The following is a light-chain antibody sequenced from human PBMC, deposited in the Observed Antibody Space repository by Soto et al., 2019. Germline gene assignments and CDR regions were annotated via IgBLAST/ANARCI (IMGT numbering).Light chain of an antibody. J-gene: IGKJ2*01. CDR2: KAS. V-gene: IGKV1-5*03. CDR3: QQYNGYSYT. CDR1: QSISTW. Sequence: DIQMTQSPSTMSASVGDRVTITCRASQSISTWLAWYQQKPGKAPKLVIYKASNLETGVPSRFSGSGSGTEFTLTISSLQPDDFATYYCQQYNGYSYTFGQGTKLEIK.